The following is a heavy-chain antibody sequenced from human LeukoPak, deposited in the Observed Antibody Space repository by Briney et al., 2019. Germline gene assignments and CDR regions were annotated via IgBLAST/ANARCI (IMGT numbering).Heavy chain of an antibody. J-gene: IGHJ4*02. V-gene: IGHV3-7*01. CDR3: ARDRVGGSYNY. CDR1: GFTFSSYW. Sequence: GGSLRLSCAASGFTFSSYWMSWVRQAPGKGLEWVANIKEDGSEKLYVDSVKGRFTISRDNAKNSVYLQMNSLRAEDTAVYYCARDRVGGSYNYWGQGTLVTVSS. D-gene: IGHD1-26*01. CDR2: IKEDGSEK.